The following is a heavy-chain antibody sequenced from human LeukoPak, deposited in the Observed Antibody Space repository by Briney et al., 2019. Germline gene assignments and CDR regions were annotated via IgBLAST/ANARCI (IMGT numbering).Heavy chain of an antibody. Sequence: GASVKVSCKASGGTFISYAISWVRQAPGQGLEWMGGIIPIFGTANYAQKFQGRVTITADESTSTAYMELSSLRSEDTAVYYCARVKVGYSYGYYYYGMDVWGQGTTVTVSS. D-gene: IGHD5-18*01. J-gene: IGHJ6*02. CDR3: ARVKVGYSYGYYYYGMDV. CDR2: IIPIFGTA. V-gene: IGHV1-69*13. CDR1: GGTFISYA.